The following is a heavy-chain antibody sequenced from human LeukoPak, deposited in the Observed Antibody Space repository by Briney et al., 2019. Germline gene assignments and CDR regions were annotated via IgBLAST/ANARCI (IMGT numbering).Heavy chain of an antibody. CDR2: ISAYNGNT. J-gene: IGHJ6*02. D-gene: IGHD2-2*01. CDR1: GYTFTSYG. V-gene: IGHV1-18*01. CDR3: ARDVLGYCSSTSCYADYYYYGMDV. Sequence: ASVKVSCKASGYTFTSYGISWVRQAPGQGLEWMGWISAYNGNTNYAQKLQGRVTMTTDTSTSTAYVELRSLRSDDTAVYYCARDVLGYCSSTSCYADYYYYGMDVWGQGTTVTVSS.